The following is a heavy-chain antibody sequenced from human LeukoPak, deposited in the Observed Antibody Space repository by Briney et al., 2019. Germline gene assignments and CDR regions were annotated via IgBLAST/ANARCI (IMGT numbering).Heavy chain of an antibody. Sequence: GGSLRLSCAASGFTFDDYVMHWVRQAPEKGLVWVSDINNDGSRRAYADSVKGRFTISRDNAKNTLYLQMNSLRAEDTAVYYCARDPYKGFDLWGQGTLVTVSS. J-gene: IGHJ5*02. CDR2: INNDGSRR. V-gene: IGHV3-74*01. CDR1: GFTFDDYV. CDR3: ARDPYKGFDL. D-gene: IGHD3-10*01.